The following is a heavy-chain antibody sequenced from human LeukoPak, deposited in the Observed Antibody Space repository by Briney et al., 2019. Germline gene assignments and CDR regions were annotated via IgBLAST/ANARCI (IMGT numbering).Heavy chain of an antibody. V-gene: IGHV4-39*01. Sequence: PSETLSLTCTVSGGSISSSSYYWGWIRQPPGKGLKWIGSIYYSGSTYYNPSLKSRVTISVDTSKNQFSLKLSSVTAADTAVYYCARHQLYSSGWYRPANYFDYWGQGTLVTVSS. D-gene: IGHD6-19*01. CDR3: ARHQLYSSGWYRPANYFDY. CDR1: GGSISSSSYY. CDR2: IYYSGST. J-gene: IGHJ4*02.